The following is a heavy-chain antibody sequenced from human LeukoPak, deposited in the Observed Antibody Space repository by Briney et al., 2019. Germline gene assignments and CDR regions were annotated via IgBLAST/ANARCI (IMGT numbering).Heavy chain of an antibody. J-gene: IGHJ4*02. D-gene: IGHD3-22*01. V-gene: IGHV3-66*01. CDR2: IYSGGST. CDR3: ARDPLGYYYDSSGYYKGY. CDR1: GFTVSSNY. Sequence: GGSLRLSCAASGFTVSSNYMSWVRQAPGKGLEWVSVIYSGGSTYYADSVKGRFTISRDNSKNTLYLQMNSLRAEDTAVYYCARDPLGYYYDSSGYYKGYWGQGTLVTVSS.